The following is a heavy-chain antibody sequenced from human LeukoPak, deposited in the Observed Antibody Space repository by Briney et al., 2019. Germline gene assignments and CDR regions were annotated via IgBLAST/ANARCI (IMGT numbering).Heavy chain of an antibody. V-gene: IGHV1-69*06. D-gene: IGHD2-2*01. CDR3: ARDPGYCSSTSCRREYYFDY. CDR1: GGTFSSYA. J-gene: IGHJ4*02. Sequence: SVKVSCKASGGTFSSYAISWVRQAPGQGLEWMGGIIPIFGTTNYAQKFQGRVTITADKSTSTAYMELSSLRSEDTAVYYCARDPGYCSSTSCRREYYFDYWGQGTLVTVSS. CDR2: IIPIFGTT.